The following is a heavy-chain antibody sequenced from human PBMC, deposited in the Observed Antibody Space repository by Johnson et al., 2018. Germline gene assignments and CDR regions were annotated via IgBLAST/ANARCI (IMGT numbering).Heavy chain of an antibody. CDR2: IGTAGDT. J-gene: IGHJ3*02. V-gene: IGHV3-13*01. Sequence: VQLVQSGGGLVQPGGSLRLSCAASGFTFSSYDMHWVRQATGKGLEWVSAIGTAGDTYYPGSVKGRFTIARENAKNSLYLQMNSLRTEDTALYYCANGDSSFGAFDIWGQGTMVTVSS. D-gene: IGHD3-22*01. CDR1: GFTFSSYD. CDR3: ANGDSSFGAFDI.